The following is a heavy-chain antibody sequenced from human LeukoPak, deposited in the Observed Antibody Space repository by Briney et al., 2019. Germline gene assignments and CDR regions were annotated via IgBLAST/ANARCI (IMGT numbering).Heavy chain of an antibody. CDR1: GGSISSYY. V-gene: IGHV4-34*01. Sequence: KPSETLSLTCTVSGGSISSYYWSWIRQPPGKGLEWIGEINHSGSTNYNPSLKSRVTISVDTSKNQFSLKLSSVTAADTAVYYCARYHSSPYYYYYGMDVWGQGTTATVSS. CDR2: INHSGST. CDR3: ARYHSSPYYYYYGMDV. J-gene: IGHJ6*02. D-gene: IGHD6-13*01.